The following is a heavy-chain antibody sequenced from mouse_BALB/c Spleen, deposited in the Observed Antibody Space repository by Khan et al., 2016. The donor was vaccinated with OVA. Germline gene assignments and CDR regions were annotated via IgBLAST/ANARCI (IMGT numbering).Heavy chain of an antibody. V-gene: IGHV3-2*02. CDR3: ARVYGEDFDY. J-gene: IGHJ2*01. CDR1: GYSITSDYA. CDR2: ISYSGNT. Sequence: EVQLQESGPGLVKPSQSLSLTCTVTGYSITSDYAWNWIRQFPGNKLEWMGYISYSGNTKYNPSLKSRISITRDTSKNQFFLQLNSVTIEDTATXYCARVYGEDFDYWGQGTTLTVSS. D-gene: IGHD1-1*01.